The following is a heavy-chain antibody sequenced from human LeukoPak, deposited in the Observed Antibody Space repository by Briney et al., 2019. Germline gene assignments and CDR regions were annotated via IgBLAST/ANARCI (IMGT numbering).Heavy chain of an antibody. D-gene: IGHD5-12*01. J-gene: IGHJ4*02. V-gene: IGHV4-59*01. CDR2: IYYRGST. CDR1: GGSISSYY. CDR3: AAGGYTTGFEY. Sequence: SETLSLTCTVSGGSISSYYWSWIRQPPGKGLEWIGYIYYRGSTNYNPSLKSRVTISVDTSKNQSSLEMSSVTAAETAVYYCAAGGYTTGFEYWGQGTLVTVSS.